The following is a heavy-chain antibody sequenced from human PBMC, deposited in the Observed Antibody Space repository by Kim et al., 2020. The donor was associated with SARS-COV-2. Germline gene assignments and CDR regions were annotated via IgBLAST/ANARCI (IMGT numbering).Heavy chain of an antibody. CDR2: ISGSGGST. V-gene: IGHV3-23*01. J-gene: IGHJ4*02. CDR1: GFTFSSYA. CDR3: AEGMWRGRGYSYGLSYFDY. Sequence: GGSLRLSCAASGFTFSSYAMSWVRQAPGKGLEWVSAISGSGGSTYYADSVKGRFTISRDNSKNTLYLQMNSLRAEDTAVYYCAEGMWRGRGYSYGLSYFDYWGQGTLVTVSS. D-gene: IGHD5-18*01.